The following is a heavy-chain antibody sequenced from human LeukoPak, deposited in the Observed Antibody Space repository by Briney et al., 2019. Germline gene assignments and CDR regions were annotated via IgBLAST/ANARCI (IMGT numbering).Heavy chain of an antibody. CDR2: IYSGGST. D-gene: IGHD3-10*01. J-gene: IGHJ6*03. V-gene: IGHV3-66*01. CDR3: ASYAITMDFYYMDV. CDR1: GFTVSSNY. Sequence: GGSLRLSCAASGFTVSSNYMSWVRQAPGKGLEWVSVIYSGGSTYYADSVKGRFTISRDNSKNTLYLRMNSLRAEGTAVYYCASYAITMDFYYMDVWGKGTTVTISS.